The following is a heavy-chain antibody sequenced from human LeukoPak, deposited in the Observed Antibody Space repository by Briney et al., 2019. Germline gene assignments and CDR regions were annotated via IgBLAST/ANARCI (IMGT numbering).Heavy chain of an antibody. CDR1: GGTFSSYA. V-gene: IGHV1-69*13. D-gene: IGHD2-15*01. CDR3: ARDQSETYCSGGSCYSSWFDP. CDR2: IIPIFGTA. Sequence: AASVKVSCKASGGTFSSYAISWVRQAPGQGLEWMGGIIPIFGTANYAQKFQGRVTITADESTSTAYMELSSLRSEDTAVYYCARDQSETYCSGGSCYSSWFDPWGQGTLVTVSS. J-gene: IGHJ5*02.